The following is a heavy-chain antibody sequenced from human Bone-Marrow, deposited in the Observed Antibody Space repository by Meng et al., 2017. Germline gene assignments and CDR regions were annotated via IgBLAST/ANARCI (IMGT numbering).Heavy chain of an antibody. D-gene: IGHD1-26*01. CDR3: ASLYGVVGASWFDP. CDR1: GWSFSGYY. Sequence: VHLQQWGAGRLRPAEAPSTPCAVYGWSFSGYYWSWLRQPPGKGLEWIGEINHIGSTNYNPSLKSRVTISVDTSKNHFSLKLSSVTAADTAVYYCASLYGVVGASWFDPWGQGTLVTVSS. J-gene: IGHJ5*02. CDR2: INHIGST. V-gene: IGHV4-34*01.